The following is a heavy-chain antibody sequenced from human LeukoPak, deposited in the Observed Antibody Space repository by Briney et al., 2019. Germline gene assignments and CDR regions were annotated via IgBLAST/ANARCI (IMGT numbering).Heavy chain of an antibody. V-gene: IGHV4-34*01. CDR2: INHSGST. CDR1: GGSFSGYY. D-gene: IGHD3/OR15-3a*01. Sequence: PSETLSLTCAVYGGSFSGYYWSWIRQPPGKGLEWIGEINHSGSTNYNPSLKSRVTISVDTSKNQFSLKLSSVTAADTAVYYCARGRRWVLWTEDWFDPWGQATLVTVSS. J-gene: IGHJ5*02. CDR3: ARGRRWVLWTEDWFDP.